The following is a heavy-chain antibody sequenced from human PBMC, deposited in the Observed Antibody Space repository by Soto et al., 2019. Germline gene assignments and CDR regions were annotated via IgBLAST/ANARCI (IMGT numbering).Heavy chain of an antibody. CDR1: GGTFSSYA. D-gene: IGHD6-13*01. V-gene: IGHV1-69*06. CDR3: ARGIAAARYFDY. J-gene: IGHJ4*02. Sequence: QVQRVQSVAEVKKPGASVQFSCKASGGTFSSYAISWVRQAPGQGLEWMGGILPIFGTANYAQKFQGRVTITADKSTSTAYMELSSLRSENMAVYYCARGIAAARYFDYWGQGTLVTVSS. CDR2: ILPIFGTA.